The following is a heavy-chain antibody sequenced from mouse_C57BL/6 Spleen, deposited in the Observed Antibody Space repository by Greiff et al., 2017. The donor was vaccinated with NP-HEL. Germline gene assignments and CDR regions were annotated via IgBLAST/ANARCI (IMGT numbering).Heavy chain of an antibody. CDR3: ARGDSNYAMDY. D-gene: IGHD2-5*01. J-gene: IGHJ4*01. Sequence: DVQLQESGPGLVKPSQSLSLTCSVTGYSITSGYYWNWIRQFPGNKLEWMGYISYDGSNNYNPSLKNRISITRDTSKNQFFLKLNSVTTEDTATYYCARGDSNYAMDYWGQGTSVTVSS. CDR2: ISYDGSN. CDR1: GYSITSGYY. V-gene: IGHV3-6*01.